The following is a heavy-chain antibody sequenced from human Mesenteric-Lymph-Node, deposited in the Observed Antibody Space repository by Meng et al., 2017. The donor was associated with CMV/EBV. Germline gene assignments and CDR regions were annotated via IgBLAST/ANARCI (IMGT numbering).Heavy chain of an antibody. CDR2: IYHSGVT. Sequence: SETLSLTCSVSGYSISSGYYWGWIRQLPGKGLEWIGSIYHSGVTYSNPSLESRVTMSMDTSKNQFSLKMTSATAADTAVYDCVRDYSVPLNAFDIWGQGTMVTVSS. D-gene: IGHD2-21*01. CDR3: VRDYSVPLNAFDI. V-gene: IGHV4-38-2*02. CDR1: GYSISSGYY. J-gene: IGHJ3*02.